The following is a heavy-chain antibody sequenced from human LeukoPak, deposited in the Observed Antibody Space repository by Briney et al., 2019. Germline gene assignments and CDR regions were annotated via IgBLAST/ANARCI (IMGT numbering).Heavy chain of an antibody. V-gene: IGHV3-30*03. J-gene: IGHJ4*02. CDR1: GLTFSSYG. Sequence: GRSLRLSCAASGLTFSSYGMHWVRQAPGKGLEWVAVISYDGSNKYYADSVKGRFTISRDNSKNTLYLQMNSLRAEDTAVYYCASPYRGTYSYFDYWGQGTLVTVSS. CDR2: ISYDGSNK. D-gene: IGHD1-26*01. CDR3: ASPYRGTYSYFDY.